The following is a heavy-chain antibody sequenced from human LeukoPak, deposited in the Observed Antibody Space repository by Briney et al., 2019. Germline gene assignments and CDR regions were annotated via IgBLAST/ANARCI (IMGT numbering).Heavy chain of an antibody. CDR3: ARDASDFWSGYYTFYYYYYMDV. D-gene: IGHD3-3*01. V-gene: IGHV3-48*04. J-gene: IGHJ6*03. Sequence: GGSLRLSCAVSGFTFSSYSMNWVRQAPGKGLEWVSYISSSSSTIYYADSVKGRFTISRDNAKNSLYLQMNSLRAEDTAVYYCARDASDFWSGYYTFYYYYYMDVWGKGTTVTVSS. CDR1: GFTFSSYS. CDR2: ISSSSSTI.